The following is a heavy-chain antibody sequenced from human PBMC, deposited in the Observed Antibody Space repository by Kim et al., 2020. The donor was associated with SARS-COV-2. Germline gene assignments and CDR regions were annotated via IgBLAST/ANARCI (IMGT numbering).Heavy chain of an antibody. CDR2: ISWNSGSI. CDR3: AKDKAGYSETHYAFDI. CDR1: GFTFDDYA. V-gene: IGHV3-9*01. Sequence: GGSLRLSCAASGFTFDDYAMHWVRQAPGKGLEWVSGISWNSGSIGYADSVKGRFTISRDNAKNSLYLQMNSLRAEDTALYYCAKDKAGYSETHYAFDIWGQGTMVTVSS. J-gene: IGHJ3*02. D-gene: IGHD6-13*01.